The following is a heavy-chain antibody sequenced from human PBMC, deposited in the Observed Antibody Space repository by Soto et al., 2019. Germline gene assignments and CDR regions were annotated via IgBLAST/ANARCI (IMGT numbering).Heavy chain of an antibody. J-gene: IGHJ5*02. V-gene: IGHV4-39*01. CDR1: GVSISSSSYY. CDR2: IYHSGTT. CDR3: TTYSGSSGAFDP. D-gene: IGHD1-26*01. Sequence: SETLSLTCTVSGVSISSSSYYWGWLRQPPGKGLEWIGNIYHSGTTYHNPSLKSRVTISVDTSNNQLSLKLTSVTAADTAVYYCTTYSGSSGAFDPWGQGTLVTVSS.